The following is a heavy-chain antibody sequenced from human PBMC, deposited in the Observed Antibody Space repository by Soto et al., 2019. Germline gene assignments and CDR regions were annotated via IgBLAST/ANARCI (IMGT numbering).Heavy chain of an antibody. CDR2: ISYDGSNK. CDR3: AKDAFDYYDSSGYLLGYFDY. Sequence: GGSLRLSCAASGFTFSSYGMHWVRQAPGKGLEWVAVISYDGSNKYYADSVKGRFTISRDNSKNTLYLQMNSLRAEDTAVYYCAKDAFDYYDSSGYLLGYFDYWGQGTLVTVSS. V-gene: IGHV3-30*18. D-gene: IGHD3-22*01. J-gene: IGHJ4*02. CDR1: GFTFSSYG.